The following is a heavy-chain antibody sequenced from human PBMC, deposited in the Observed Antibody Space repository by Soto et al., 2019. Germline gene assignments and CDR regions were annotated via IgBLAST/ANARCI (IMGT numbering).Heavy chain of an antibody. D-gene: IGHD2-8*01. CDR2: IYYSVST. Sequence: SETLSLTCTVSGGSISSSSYYWGWIRQPPGKGLEWIGTIYYSVSTYYNPSLQSRVTISVDTSRNQFSLKLSSVTAADTAVYYCARLYGSSLFDYWGQGTLVTVSS. CDR1: GGSISSSSYY. V-gene: IGHV4-39*01. J-gene: IGHJ4*02. CDR3: ARLYGSSLFDY.